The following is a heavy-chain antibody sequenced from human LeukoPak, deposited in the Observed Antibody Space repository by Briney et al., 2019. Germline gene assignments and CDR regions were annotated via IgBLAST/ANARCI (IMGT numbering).Heavy chain of an antibody. D-gene: IGHD5-18*01. J-gene: IGHJ2*01. Sequence: SETLSLTCTVSGGSVSSGSYYWSWIRQPPGKGLEWIGRIYYSGSTYYNPSLKSRVTISVDTSKNQFSLKLSSVTAADTAVYYCARPHHPGYSYGTFDLWGRGTLVTVSS. CDR2: IYYSGST. CDR3: ARPHHPGYSYGTFDL. V-gene: IGHV4-39*01. CDR1: GGSVSSGSYY.